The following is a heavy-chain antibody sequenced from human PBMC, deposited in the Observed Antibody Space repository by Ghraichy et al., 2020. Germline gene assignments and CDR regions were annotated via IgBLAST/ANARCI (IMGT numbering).Heavy chain of an antibody. CDR2: ITRTGTTT. CDR3: ARYFDL. Sequence: GGSLRLSCAASGFTFSNYDMNWVRQAPGKGLEWVSHITRTGTTTVYADSVRGRFTISRDDVKNSLYLQMNSLRAEDTAVYYCARYFDLWGRGTLVTVSS. CDR1: GFTFSNYD. J-gene: IGHJ2*01. V-gene: IGHV3-48*01.